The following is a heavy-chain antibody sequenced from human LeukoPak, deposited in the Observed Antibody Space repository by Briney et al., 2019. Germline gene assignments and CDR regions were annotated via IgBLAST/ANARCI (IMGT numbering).Heavy chain of an antibody. V-gene: IGHV3-53*01. Sequence: GGSLRLSCAASGFTVSSNYMSWVRQAPGKGLEWVSVIYSGGSTYYADSVKGRFTISRDNSKNTLYLQMNSLRAEDTAVYYCARMGSYYTYYFDYWGQGTLVTVSS. J-gene: IGHJ4*02. CDR1: GFTVSSNY. D-gene: IGHD3-10*01. CDR3: ARMGSYYTYYFDY. CDR2: IYSGGST.